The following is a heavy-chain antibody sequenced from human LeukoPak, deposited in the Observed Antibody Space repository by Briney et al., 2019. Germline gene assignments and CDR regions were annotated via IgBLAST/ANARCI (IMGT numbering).Heavy chain of an antibody. V-gene: IGHV3-30*02. CDR1: GFTFSSYG. CDR3: AKVYTSGWPLDY. CDR2: IRYDGNQK. D-gene: IGHD6-19*01. Sequence: GGSLRLSCAASGFTFSSYGMHWVRQAPGTGLEWVTFIRYDGNQKYYADSVKGRFTISRDNSKNTLYLRMNSLRAEDTAVYYRAKVYTSGWPLDYWGQGTLVTVSS. J-gene: IGHJ4*02.